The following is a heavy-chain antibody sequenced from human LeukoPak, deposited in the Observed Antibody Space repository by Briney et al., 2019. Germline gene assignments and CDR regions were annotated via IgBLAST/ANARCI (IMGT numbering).Heavy chain of an antibody. CDR3: ARDRGQQPTYFDY. CDR2: ISSSSSTI. Sequence: GGSLRLSCAASGFTFSSYSMNWVRQAPGKGLEWVSYISSSSSTIYYADSVKGRFTISRDNAKNSLYLQMNSLRAEDTAVYYCARDRGQQPTYFDYWGQGTLVTVSS. J-gene: IGHJ4*02. V-gene: IGHV3-48*01. CDR1: GFTFSSYS. D-gene: IGHD6-13*01.